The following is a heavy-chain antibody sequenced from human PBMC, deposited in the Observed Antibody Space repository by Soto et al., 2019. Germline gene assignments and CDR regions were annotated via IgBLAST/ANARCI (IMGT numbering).Heavy chain of an antibody. J-gene: IGHJ6*02. D-gene: IGHD2-2*01. Sequence: GGSLILSCAASGFTFSNAWMSWVCQAPGKGLEWVGRIKSKTDGGTTDYAAPVKGRFTISRDDSKNTLYLQMNSLKTEDTAVYYCTTDREVQLLLSGMDVWGQGTTVTVAS. CDR1: GFTFSNAW. CDR2: IKSKTDGGTT. CDR3: TTDREVQLLLSGMDV. V-gene: IGHV3-15*01.